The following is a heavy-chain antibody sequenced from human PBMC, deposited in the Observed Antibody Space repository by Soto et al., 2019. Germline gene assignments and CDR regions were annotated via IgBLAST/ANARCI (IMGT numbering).Heavy chain of an antibody. CDR1: GFTFSNYG. CDR2: IWYDGSNK. Sequence: QVRLVESGGGVVQPGRSLRLSCAASGFTFSNYGMHWVRQAPGKGLEWVAVIWYDGSNKYYADPVKGRFTISRDNSKNTLYLQINSLRAEDTAVYYCARDDIPGRAVAIYGMDVWGQGTTVTVSS. J-gene: IGHJ6*02. CDR3: ARDDIPGRAVAIYGMDV. D-gene: IGHD6-19*01. V-gene: IGHV3-33*01.